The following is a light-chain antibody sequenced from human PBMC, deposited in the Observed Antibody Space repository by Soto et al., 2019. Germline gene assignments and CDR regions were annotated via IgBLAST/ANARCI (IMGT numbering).Light chain of an antibody. Sequence: EILLTKSPGTLSLSPVERATLSCRASQSLSGNYLAWYQQKPGQAPRLLIYGASNRATGIPERFSGSGSGTDFTLTISRLEPQDSAMYYCQQYLISVTFGQGTRLEIK. CDR1: QSLSGNY. V-gene: IGKV3-20*01. CDR2: GAS. J-gene: IGKJ5*01. CDR3: QQYLISVT.